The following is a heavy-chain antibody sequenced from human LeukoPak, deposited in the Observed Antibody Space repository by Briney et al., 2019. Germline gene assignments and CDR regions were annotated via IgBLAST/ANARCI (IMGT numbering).Heavy chain of an antibody. V-gene: IGHV1-46*01. CDR3: ARDGVGCSGGNCYPYAMDV. CDR2: INPSGGST. Sequence: ASVKDSCKASGYTFSSYYMHCVPQAPGQGLEWMGIINPSGGSTSYAQKFPGRVTMTRDTSTSTVYMELNSLRSEDTAVYYCARDGVGCSGGNCYPYAMDVWGKGTTVTVSS. D-gene: IGHD2-15*01. J-gene: IGHJ6*03. CDR1: GYTFSSYY.